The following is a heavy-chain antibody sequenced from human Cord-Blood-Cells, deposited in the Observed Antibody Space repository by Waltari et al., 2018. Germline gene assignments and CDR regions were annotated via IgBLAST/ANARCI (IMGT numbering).Heavy chain of an antibody. V-gene: IGHV4-59*08. Sequence: QVQLQESRPGLVQPSETPSLTCTVSGVSFSSFSWRWFRPTPGKGLEWSGYIYYSGSTDYHPSLNGRVTRSVDTSKQQFSLKLSSVTAADTTVYYCARHPRYSGSINWFDPWGQGTRVTVSS. D-gene: IGHD1-26*01. CDR1: GVSFSSFS. J-gene: IGHJ5*02. CDR3: ARHPRYSGSINWFDP. CDR2: IYYSGST.